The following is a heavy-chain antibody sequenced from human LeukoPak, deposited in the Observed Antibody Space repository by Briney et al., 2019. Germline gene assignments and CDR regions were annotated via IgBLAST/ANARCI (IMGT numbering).Heavy chain of an antibody. CDR3: AKDRELGVDY. J-gene: IGHJ4*02. CDR1: GFTFSSYG. Sequence: PGGSLRLSCAASGFTFSSYGMHWVRQAPGKGLEWVAVISYDGSNKYYADPVKGRFTISRDNSKNTLYLQMNSLRAEDTAVYYCAKDRELGVDYWGQGTLVTVSS. D-gene: IGHD1-7*01. CDR2: ISYDGSNK. V-gene: IGHV3-30*18.